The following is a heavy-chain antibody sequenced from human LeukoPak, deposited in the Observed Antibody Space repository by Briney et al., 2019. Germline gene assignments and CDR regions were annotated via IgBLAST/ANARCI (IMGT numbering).Heavy chain of an antibody. CDR1: GFTFGNYP. J-gene: IGHJ5*02. Sequence: GGSLRLSCEASGFTFGNYPMNWVRQAPGKGLEWVSTISGTGSSTYYADSAKGRFTISRDNSKDTLFLQLNSLTAADTAMYFCAKASVAIPQYCNSWGQGTLVTVSS. D-gene: IGHD2-2*02. V-gene: IGHV3-23*01. CDR2: ISGTGSST. CDR3: AKASVAIPQYCNS.